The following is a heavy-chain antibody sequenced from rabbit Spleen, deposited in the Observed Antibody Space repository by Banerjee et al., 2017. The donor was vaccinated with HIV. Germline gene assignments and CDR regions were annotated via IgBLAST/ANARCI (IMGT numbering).Heavy chain of an antibody. V-gene: IGHV1S40*01. J-gene: IGHJ6*01. CDR1: RFSFSSVHW. CDR3: ARDTSSSFSSYGMDL. CDR2: IYAGSTGTI. D-gene: IGHD1-1*01. Sequence: QSLEESGGDLVKPGASLTLTCTASRFSFSSVHWIYWVRQAPGKGLEWIGTIYAGSTGTIDYASWAKGRFTISKTSSTTVTLQMTRLTAADTATYFCARDTSSSFSSYGMDLWGPGTLVTVS.